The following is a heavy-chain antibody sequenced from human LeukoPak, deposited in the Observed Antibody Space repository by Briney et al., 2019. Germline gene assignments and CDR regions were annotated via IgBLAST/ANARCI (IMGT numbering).Heavy chain of an antibody. D-gene: IGHD6-13*01. Sequence: GGSLRLSCAASGFTFSSYSMNWVRQAPGKGLEWVSVIYSGGSTYYADSVKGRFTISRDNSKNTLYLQMNSLRAEDTAVYYCARLSSSWHIDYWGQGTLVTVSS. CDR3: ARLSSSWHIDY. CDR1: GFTFSSYS. V-gene: IGHV3-53*01. CDR2: IYSGGST. J-gene: IGHJ4*02.